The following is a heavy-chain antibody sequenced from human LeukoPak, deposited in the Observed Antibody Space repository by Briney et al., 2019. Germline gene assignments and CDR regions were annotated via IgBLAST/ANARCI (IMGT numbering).Heavy chain of an antibody. V-gene: IGHV1-46*01. Sequence: GASVKVSCKASGYTFTSYYMHWVRQAPGQGLEWMGIINPSGGSTSYAQKFQGRVTMTRDTSTSTVYMELSSLRSEDTAVYYRAGSCGGDCYQSGGYYYGMDVWGQGTTVTVSS. CDR3: AGSCGGDCYQSGGYYYGMDV. CDR2: INPSGGST. D-gene: IGHD2-21*02. J-gene: IGHJ6*02. CDR1: GYTFTSYY.